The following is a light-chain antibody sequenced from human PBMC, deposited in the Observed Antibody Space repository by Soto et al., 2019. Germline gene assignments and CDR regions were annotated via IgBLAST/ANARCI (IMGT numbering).Light chain of an antibody. J-gene: IGLJ1*01. V-gene: IGLV2-14*01. CDR3: SSYTRSTTQV. CDR2: EVT. CDR1: SSDVGGYNY. Sequence: QSALTQPASVSGSPGQSITISCTGTSSDVGGYNYVSWYQQHPGKAPKVMIYEVTNRPSGVSNRFSGSKSGNTASLTISGLQAVDEADYYCSSYTRSTTQVFGTGTKVTVL.